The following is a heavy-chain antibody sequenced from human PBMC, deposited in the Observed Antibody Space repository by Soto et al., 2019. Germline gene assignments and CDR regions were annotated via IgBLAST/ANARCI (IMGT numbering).Heavy chain of an antibody. D-gene: IGHD6-6*01. CDR3: ARGRIAARDPTRGFCFDP. CDR2: INAGNGNT. CDR1: GYTFTSYA. Sequence: QVQLVQSGAEVKKPGASVKVSCKASGYTFTSYAMHWVRQAPGQRLEWMGWINAGNGNTKYSQKFQGRVTITRDTSASTAYMELSSLRSEDTAVYYCARGRIAARDPTRGFCFDPWGQGTLVTVSS. J-gene: IGHJ5*02. V-gene: IGHV1-3*01.